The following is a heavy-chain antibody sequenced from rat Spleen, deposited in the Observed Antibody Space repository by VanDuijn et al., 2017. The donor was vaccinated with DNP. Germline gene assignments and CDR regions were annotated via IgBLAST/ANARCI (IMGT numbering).Heavy chain of an antibody. J-gene: IGHJ2*01. V-gene: IGHV5-22*01. Sequence: EVQLVESGGGLVQPGRSMKLSCAASGFIFSDYAMAWVRQAPKKGLEWVASISYDGSRTDYRDSVKGRFTISRDNAKSTLYLQMNSLRSEDMATYYCIRWNSGHFDYWGQGVMVTVSS. CDR1: GFIFSDYA. CDR2: ISYDGSRT. D-gene: IGHD4-3*01. CDR3: IRWNSGHFDY.